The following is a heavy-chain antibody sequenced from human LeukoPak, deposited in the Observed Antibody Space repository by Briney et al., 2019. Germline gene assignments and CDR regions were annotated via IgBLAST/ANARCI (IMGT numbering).Heavy chain of an antibody. CDR2: ISGDGGST. CDR1: GFTFDDYA. D-gene: IGHD6-13*01. J-gene: IGHJ4*02. Sequence: GGSLGLSCAASGFTFDDYAMHWVRQAPGKGLGWVSLISGDGGSTYYADSVKGRFTISRDNSKNSLYLQMNSLRTEDTALYYCAKGIAAAGYFDYWGQGTLVTVSS. V-gene: IGHV3-43*02. CDR3: AKGIAAAGYFDY.